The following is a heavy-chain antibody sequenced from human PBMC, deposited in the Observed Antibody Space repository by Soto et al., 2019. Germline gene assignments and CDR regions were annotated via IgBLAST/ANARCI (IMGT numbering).Heavy chain of an antibody. J-gene: IGHJ6*02. CDR2: IVVGSGNT. Sequence: QMQLVQSGPEVKKPGTSVKVSCKASGLTFTSSAVLWVRQARGKRLEWIGWIVVGSGNTNYAQNFQERVTITRDMSTSTAYMELSSLRSEDTAVYYCAVGYSDYDFAVAGGYYYGMDVWGQGTTVTVSS. CDR1: GLTFTSSA. CDR3: AVGYSDYDFAVAGGYYYGMDV. V-gene: IGHV1-58*01. D-gene: IGHD5-12*01.